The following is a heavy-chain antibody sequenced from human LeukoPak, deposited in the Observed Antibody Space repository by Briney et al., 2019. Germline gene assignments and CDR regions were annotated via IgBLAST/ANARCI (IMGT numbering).Heavy chain of an antibody. CDR2: ISGSGGNT. CDR3: ARHKSGYLDY. CDR1: GFTFSNYA. V-gene: IGHV3-23*01. J-gene: IGHJ4*02. Sequence: GGSLRLSCAASGFTFSNYAMSWVRQAPGKGLEWVSGISGSGGNTFYADSVKGRFTISRDNSKNTLYLQMNSLRAEDTAVYYCARHKSGYLDYWGQGTLVTVSS. D-gene: IGHD3-10*01.